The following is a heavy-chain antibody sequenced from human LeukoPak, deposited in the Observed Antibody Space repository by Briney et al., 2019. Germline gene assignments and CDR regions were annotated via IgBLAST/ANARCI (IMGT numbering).Heavy chain of an antibody. Sequence: SETLSLTCPVSGGSISSYYWSWIRQPPGKGLEWIGYIYYSGSTNYNPSLKSRVTISVDTSKNQFSLKLSSVTAADTAVYYCARDYINGYDFWSGPTPGWFDPWGQGTLVTVSS. J-gene: IGHJ5*02. CDR3: ARDYINGYDFWSGPTPGWFDP. V-gene: IGHV4-59*01. D-gene: IGHD3-3*01. CDR2: IYYSGST. CDR1: GGSISSYY.